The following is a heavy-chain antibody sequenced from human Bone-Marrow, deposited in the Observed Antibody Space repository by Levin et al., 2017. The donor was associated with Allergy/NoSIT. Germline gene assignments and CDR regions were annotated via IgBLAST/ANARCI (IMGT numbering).Heavy chain of an antibody. CDR2: IFPADSDT. CDR1: GYSFSYYW. D-gene: IGHD3-10*01. Sequence: GESLKISCKGSGYSFSYYWINWVRQRPGKGLEWMGSIFPADSDTNYSPSFQGQVTISADKSINTAYLQWSSLKASDTAMYYCVRKGFGELITVNALHIWGQGTMVTVSS. J-gene: IGHJ3*02. V-gene: IGHV5-51*01. CDR3: VRKGFGELITVNALHI.